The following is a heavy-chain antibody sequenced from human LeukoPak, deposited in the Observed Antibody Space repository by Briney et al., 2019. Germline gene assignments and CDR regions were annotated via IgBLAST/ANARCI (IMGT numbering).Heavy chain of an antibody. CDR2: INHSGST. J-gene: IGHJ5*02. D-gene: IGHD2-21*02. CDR3: ARHETDNWFDP. Sequence: SETLSLTCAVYGGSFSGYYWSWICQPPGKGLEWIGEINHSGSTNYNPSLKSRVTISVDTAKNKFYLNLSSVTAADTAVYYCARHETDNWFDPWGQGTLVTVSS. V-gene: IGHV4-34*01. CDR1: GGSFSGYY.